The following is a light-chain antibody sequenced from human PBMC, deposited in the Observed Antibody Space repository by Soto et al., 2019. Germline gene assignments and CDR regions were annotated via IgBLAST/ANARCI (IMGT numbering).Light chain of an antibody. CDR1: QSVSRY. CDR3: QQYNSYPLT. V-gene: IGKV3-15*01. Sequence: EVVLTQSPATLSLSPGERATLSCRASQSVSRYLAWYQQKPGQAPRLLIYGASTRATGIPARFSGSGSGTEFTLTISSLQPDDFATYYCQQYNSYPLTFGQGTRLEIK. CDR2: GAS. J-gene: IGKJ5*01.